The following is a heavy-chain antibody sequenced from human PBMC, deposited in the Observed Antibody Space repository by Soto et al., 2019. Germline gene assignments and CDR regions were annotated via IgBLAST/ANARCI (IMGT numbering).Heavy chain of an antibody. Sequence: QVQLVQSGAEVKKPGASVKVSCKASGYTFTSYGISWVRQAPGQGLEWMGWISAYNGNTNYAQKLQGRVPMTTDTSKSTAYMELRSMRSDDTAVYYCAVAVAALTGAAFGMDVWGQGTTVTVSS. D-gene: IGHD6-19*01. CDR3: AVAVAALTGAAFGMDV. J-gene: IGHJ6*02. CDR1: GYTFTSYG. V-gene: IGHV1-18*01. CDR2: ISAYNGNT.